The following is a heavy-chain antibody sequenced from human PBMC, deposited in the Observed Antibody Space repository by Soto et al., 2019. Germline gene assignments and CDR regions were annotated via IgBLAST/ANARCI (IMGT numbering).Heavy chain of an antibody. D-gene: IGHD6-19*01. CDR1: GYSFSSYW. J-gene: IGHJ5*02. V-gene: IGHV5-10-1*01. Sequence: PGESLKISCKGSGYSFSSYWISWVRQMPGKGLEWMGRIDPSDSYTNYSPSFQGHVTISADKSISTAYLQWSSLKASDTAMYYCASTPCSSGWYKRFDPWGQGTLVTVSS. CDR3: ASTPCSSGWYKRFDP. CDR2: IDPSDSYT.